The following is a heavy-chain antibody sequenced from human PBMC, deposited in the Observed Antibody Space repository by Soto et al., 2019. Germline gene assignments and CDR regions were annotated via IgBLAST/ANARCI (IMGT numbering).Heavy chain of an antibody. V-gene: IGHV3-11*01. CDR1: GFPFSDSY. Sequence: GGSLRLSCAASGFPFSDSYMAWIRQAPGKGLEEIATISSTGSTPYYADSVEGRFTISRDNAQNSLHLEINNLRAEDTAVYYCARGQQLVANWLDPWGQGILVTVSS. J-gene: IGHJ5*02. CDR2: ISSTGSTP. D-gene: IGHD6-6*01. CDR3: ARGQQLVANWLDP.